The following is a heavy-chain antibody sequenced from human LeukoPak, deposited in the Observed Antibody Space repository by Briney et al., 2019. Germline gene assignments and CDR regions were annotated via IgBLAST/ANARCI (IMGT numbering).Heavy chain of an antibody. V-gene: IGHV1-24*01. CDR1: GFTLAGLS. Sequence: ASLTLTCTVSGFTLAGLSMHWVRQPPGKGLEWVGGFDRKNSDTIYAHRFRGRLTSIEVTSTETAYMVLLSLVADDTAVYYCVTGVFCATTTCPGYKPYYYFMDVWGKGTTVTVSS. D-gene: IGHD3-9*01. CDR2: FDRKNSDT. J-gene: IGHJ6*03. CDR3: VTGVFCATTTCPGYKPYYYFMDV.